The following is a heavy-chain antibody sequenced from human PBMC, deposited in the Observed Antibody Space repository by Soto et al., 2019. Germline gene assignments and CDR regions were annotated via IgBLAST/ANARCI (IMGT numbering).Heavy chain of an antibody. D-gene: IGHD3-3*01. CDR1: GYTFTSYG. V-gene: IGHV1-18*01. CDR3: ARGVITIFELDAFDI. CDR2: ISAYNGNT. J-gene: IGHJ3*02. Sequence: GASVKVSCKASGYTFTSYGISWVRQAPGQGLEWMGWISAYNGNTNYAQKLQGRVTMTTDTSTSTAYMELRSLRSDDTAVYYCARGVITIFELDAFDIWGQGTMVTVSS.